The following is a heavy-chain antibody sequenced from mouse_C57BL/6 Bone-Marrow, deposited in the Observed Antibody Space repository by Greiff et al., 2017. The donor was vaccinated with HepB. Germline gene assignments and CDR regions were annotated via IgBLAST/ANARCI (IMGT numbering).Heavy chain of an antibody. CDR1: EYEFPSHD. CDR3: ARQRVYYDDDDAPWYFEG. CDR2: INSDSGRT. D-gene: IGHD2-4*01. J-gene: IGHJ1*03. V-gene: IGHV5-2*01. Sequence: EVQVVESGGGLVQPGESLKLSCESNEYEFPSHDMSWVRKTPGKRLELVAAINSDSGRTYYPDTMERRFIISRDTTKKTLYLQMSSLRSEDTALYYCARQRVYYDDDDAPWYFEGWGTGTTVTVAS.